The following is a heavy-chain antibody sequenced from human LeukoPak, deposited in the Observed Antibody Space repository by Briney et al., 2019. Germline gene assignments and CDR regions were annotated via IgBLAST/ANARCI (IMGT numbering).Heavy chain of an antibody. D-gene: IGHD3-10*01. J-gene: IGHJ3*02. CDR3: ARLGYYGSSDTVGAFDI. Sequence: GEALKISCKGSGYSFTSYWIGWVRQMPGKGLEWMGIIYPGDSDTRYSPSFQGQVTISADKSISTAYLQWSSLKASDTAMYYCARLGYYGSSDTVGAFDIWGQGTMVTVSS. CDR2: IYPGDSDT. V-gene: IGHV5-51*01. CDR1: GYSFTSYW.